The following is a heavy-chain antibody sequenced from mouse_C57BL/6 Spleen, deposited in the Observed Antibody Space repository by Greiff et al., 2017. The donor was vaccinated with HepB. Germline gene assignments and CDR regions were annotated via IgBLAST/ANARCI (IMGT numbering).Heavy chain of an antibody. CDR3: AREREGDLLWEGDAMDY. Sequence: EVKLQESGPSLVRPSQTLSLTCTVTGFSINSDCYWIWIRQFPGNKLEYIGYTFYSGITYYNPSLESRTYITRDTSKNQFSLKLSSVTTEDTATYYCAREREGDLLWEGDAMDYWGQGTSVTVSS. V-gene: IGHV3-3*01. D-gene: IGHD2-1*01. CDR1: GFSINSDCY. CDR2: TFYSGIT. J-gene: IGHJ4*01.